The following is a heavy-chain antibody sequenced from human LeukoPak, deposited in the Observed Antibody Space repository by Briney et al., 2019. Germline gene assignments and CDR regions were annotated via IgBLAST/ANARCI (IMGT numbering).Heavy chain of an antibody. J-gene: IGHJ4*02. CDR3: VRTPPNWGADF. V-gene: IGHV1-8*01. CDR2: MGPNSGNT. Sequence: ASVKASCKASGYTFTSYDINWMRQATGQGLEWMGWMGPNSGNTGYAQKFQGRVTMTRDTSTGTAYLELSSLRSEDSAVYYCVRTPPNWGADFWGQGTLVTVSS. CDR1: GYTFTSYD. D-gene: IGHD7-27*01.